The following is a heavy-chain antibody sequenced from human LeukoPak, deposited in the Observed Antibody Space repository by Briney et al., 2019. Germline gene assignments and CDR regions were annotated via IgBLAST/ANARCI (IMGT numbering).Heavy chain of an antibody. CDR1: GFTFSSYW. CDR2: IKQDGSEK. V-gene: IGHV3-7*01. CDR3: ASSGTAMVTDYFDY. J-gene: IGHJ4*02. D-gene: IGHD5-18*01. Sequence: GGSLRLSCAASGFTFSSYWMNWVRQAPGKGLEWVANIKQDGSEKYYVDSVKGRFTISRDNAKNSLYLQMNSLRAEDTAVYYCASSGTAMVTDYFDYWGQGTLVTVSS.